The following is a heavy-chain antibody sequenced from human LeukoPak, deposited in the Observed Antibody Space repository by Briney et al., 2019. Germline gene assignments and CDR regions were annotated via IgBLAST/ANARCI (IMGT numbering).Heavy chain of an antibody. Sequence: PGGSLRLSCAASGFTFSNYSMNWVRQAPGKGLEWVSSISSSSSYIYYADSVKGRFTISRDNAKNSQYLQMNSLRAEDTAVYYCARDSGWPCDYWGQGTLVTVSS. CDR2: ISSSSSYI. V-gene: IGHV3-21*01. CDR1: GFTFSNYS. D-gene: IGHD6-19*01. CDR3: ARDSGWPCDY. J-gene: IGHJ4*02.